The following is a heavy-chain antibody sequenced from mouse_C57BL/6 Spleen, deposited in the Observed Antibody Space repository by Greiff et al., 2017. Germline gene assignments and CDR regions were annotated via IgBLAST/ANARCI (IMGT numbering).Heavy chain of an antibody. J-gene: IGHJ2*01. CDR2: IDPSDSDT. V-gene: IGHV1-52*01. Sequence: VQLQQPGAELVRPGSSVKLSCKASGYTFTSYWMHWVKQRPIQGLEWIGNIDPSDSDTHYNQKFKDKATLTVDKSSSTAYMQLSSLTSEDSAVYYCASGSDPGRYWGQGTTLTVSS. CDR1: GYTFTSYW. CDR3: ASGSDPGRY.